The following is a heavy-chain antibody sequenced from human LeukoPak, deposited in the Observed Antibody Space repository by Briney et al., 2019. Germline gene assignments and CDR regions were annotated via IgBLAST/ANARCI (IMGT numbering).Heavy chain of an antibody. J-gene: IGHJ4*02. Sequence: SETLSLTCTVSGGSVSSGSYYWSWIRQPPGKGLEWIGYIYYSGSTNYNPSLKSRVTISVDTSKNQFSLKLSSVTAADTAVYYCARWVKGYYYDSSGYPGFDYWGQGTLVTVSS. CDR2: IYYSGST. D-gene: IGHD3-22*01. V-gene: IGHV4-61*01. CDR1: GGSVSSGSYY. CDR3: ARWVKGYYYDSSGYPGFDY.